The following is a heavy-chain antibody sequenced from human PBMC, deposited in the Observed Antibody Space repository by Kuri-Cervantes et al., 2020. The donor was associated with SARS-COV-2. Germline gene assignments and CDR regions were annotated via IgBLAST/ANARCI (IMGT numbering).Heavy chain of an antibody. J-gene: IGHJ3*01. CDR2: ISSNGETT. Sequence: GESLKISCSASGFTFNAYSMHWVRQAPGKGLEYVSAISSNGETTYYADSVKGRFFISRDNSKNTLFPQMSGLRAEDTAVYFCVTRGGSEAFDVWGQRTMVTVSS. CDR3: VTRGGSEAFDV. D-gene: IGHD1-1*01. V-gene: IGHV3-64D*06. CDR1: GFTFNAYS.